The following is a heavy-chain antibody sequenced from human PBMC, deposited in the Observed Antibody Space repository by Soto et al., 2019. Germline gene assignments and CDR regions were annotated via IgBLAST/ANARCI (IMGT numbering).Heavy chain of an antibody. CDR2: INHSGST. CDR1: GWSFSGYY. J-gene: IGHJ6*02. Sequence: KTSETLSLTCAVYGWSFSGYYWSWIRQPPGKGLEWIGEINHSGSTNYNPSLKSRVTISVDTSKNQFSLKLSSVTAADTAVYYCASIRSSWYGGTYYYYGMDVWGQGTTVTVSS. D-gene: IGHD6-13*01. CDR3: ASIRSSWYGGTYYYYGMDV. V-gene: IGHV4-34*01.